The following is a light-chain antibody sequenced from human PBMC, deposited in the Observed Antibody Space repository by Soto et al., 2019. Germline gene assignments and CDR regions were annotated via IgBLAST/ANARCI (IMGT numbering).Light chain of an antibody. CDR3: QSYDSGLSGRV. CDR2: GNT. J-gene: IGLJ3*02. V-gene: IGLV1-40*01. Sequence: QSVLTQPPSVSGAPGQRVTISCTGNNSNIGARYHVHWYQQLPGTAPRLLIYGNTNRPSGVPDRFSGSKSGSSASLAITGLQADDDASYYCQSYDSGLSGRVFGGGTKLTVL. CDR1: NSNIGARYH.